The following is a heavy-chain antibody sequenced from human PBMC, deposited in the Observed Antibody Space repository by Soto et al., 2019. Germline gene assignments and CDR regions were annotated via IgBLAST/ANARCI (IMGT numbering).Heavy chain of an antibody. CDR1: GDSITSGGYY. Sequence: PSETLSLTCTVTGDSITSGGYYWSWIRQHPGKGLGWLGYIYGSGGSGSTLYNPSLKSRITRSVDTSKTQFSLNLSSVNVADTAVYFCARKQAGYFCGIDYWGQGTLVTVSS. CDR3: ARKQAGYFCGIDY. D-gene: IGHD2-15*01. V-gene: IGHV4-31*03. CDR2: IYGSGGSGST. J-gene: IGHJ4*02.